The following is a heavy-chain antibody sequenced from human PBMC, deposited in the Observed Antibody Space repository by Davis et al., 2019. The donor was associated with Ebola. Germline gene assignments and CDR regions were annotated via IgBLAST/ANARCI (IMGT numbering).Heavy chain of an antibody. CDR1: GFTFSSYD. V-gene: IGHV3-23*01. Sequence: GESLKISCAASGFTFSSYDMSWVRQAPGKGLEWVSAIVGSNGDTHYPDSVKGRFTISRDNSKNTLYLQMNSLTVEDTAVYYCANLNNRFIVRPTDWGQGTLVTVSS. D-gene: IGHD1-26*01. J-gene: IGHJ4*02. CDR3: ANLNNRFIVRPTD. CDR2: IVGSNGDT.